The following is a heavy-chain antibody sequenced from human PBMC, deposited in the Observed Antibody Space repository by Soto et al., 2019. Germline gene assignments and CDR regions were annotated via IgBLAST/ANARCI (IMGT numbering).Heavy chain of an antibody. J-gene: IGHJ5*02. Sequence: QVQLVESGGGVFQPGRSLRLSCAASGFTFSSYAMHWVRQAPGKGLEWVAVISYDGSNKYYADSVKGRFTISRDNSKNTLYLQMNSLRAEDTAVYYCAREAGGYRPFDPWGQGTLVTVSS. CDR2: ISYDGSNK. CDR3: AREAGGYRPFDP. D-gene: IGHD5-12*01. CDR1: GFTFSSYA. V-gene: IGHV3-30-3*01.